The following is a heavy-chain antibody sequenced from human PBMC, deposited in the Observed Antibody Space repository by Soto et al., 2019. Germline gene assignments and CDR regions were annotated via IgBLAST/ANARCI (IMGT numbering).Heavy chain of an antibody. J-gene: IGHJ4*02. CDR2: ISYDGSNK. CDR3: AKTNYYDSSCYYY. Sequence: GGSLRLSCAASGFTFSSYGMHWVRQAPGKGLEWVAVISYDGSNKYYADSVKGRFTISRDNSKNTLYLQMNSLRAEDTAVYYCAKTNYYDSSCYYYWGQGTLVTVSS. V-gene: IGHV3-30*18. D-gene: IGHD3-22*01. CDR1: GFTFSSYG.